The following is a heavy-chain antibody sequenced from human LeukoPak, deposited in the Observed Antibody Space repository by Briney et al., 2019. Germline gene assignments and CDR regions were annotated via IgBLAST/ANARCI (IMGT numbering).Heavy chain of an antibody. D-gene: IGHD2-8*02. CDR1: GFTFNAYS. CDR2: IISRGDTT. CDR3: ARGRGYCTGVSCDIDY. Sequence: GGSLRLSCSASGFTFNAYSMNWVRQAPGKGLEWVSNIISRGDTTHYAASVKGRFTISRDKAKNSVFPHLNSLRGDDTAAYYCARGRGYCTGVSCDIDYWGQGTLVTVSS. J-gene: IGHJ4*02. V-gene: IGHV3-48*01.